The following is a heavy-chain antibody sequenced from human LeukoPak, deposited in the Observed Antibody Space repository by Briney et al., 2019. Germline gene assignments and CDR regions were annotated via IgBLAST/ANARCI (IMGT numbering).Heavy chain of an antibody. CDR3: ARDAATYFDY. CDR2: IYTSGST. Sequence: SETLSLTCTVSGGSISSGSYYWSWVRQPAGKGLEWIGRIYTSGSTNYNPSLKSRVTISVDTSKNQFSLKLSSVTAADTAVYYCARDAATYFDYWGQGTLVTVSS. V-gene: IGHV4-61*02. J-gene: IGHJ4*02. D-gene: IGHD6-13*01. CDR1: GGSISSGSYY.